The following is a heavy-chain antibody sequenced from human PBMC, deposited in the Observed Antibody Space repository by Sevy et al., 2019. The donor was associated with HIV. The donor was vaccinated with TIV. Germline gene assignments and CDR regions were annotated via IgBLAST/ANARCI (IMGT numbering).Heavy chain of an antibody. J-gene: IGHJ4*02. V-gene: IGHV3-48*02. D-gene: IGHD4-17*01. CDR1: GFTFSSYS. CDR2: ISSSSSTI. Sequence: GESLKISCAASGFTFSSYSMNWVRQAPGKGLEWVSYISSSSSTIYYADSVKGRFTISRDNAKNSLYLQMNSLRDEDTAVYYCARDYRSDYGDFLPFDYWGQGTLVTVSS. CDR3: ARDYRSDYGDFLPFDY.